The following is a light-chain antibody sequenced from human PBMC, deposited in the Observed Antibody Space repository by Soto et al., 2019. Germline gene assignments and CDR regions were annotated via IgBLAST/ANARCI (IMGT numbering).Light chain of an antibody. Sequence: ILLTQSPGTVSLSPGERATLSCRASQRVSSSSLAWYQQRPGQAPRLLMYGASRRATGIPDRFSGSGSGTDFTLIISRLEPEDFAVYYCHQYGTSPLTFGGGTKV. J-gene: IGKJ4*01. CDR1: QRVSSSS. V-gene: IGKV3-20*01. CDR2: GAS. CDR3: HQYGTSPLT.